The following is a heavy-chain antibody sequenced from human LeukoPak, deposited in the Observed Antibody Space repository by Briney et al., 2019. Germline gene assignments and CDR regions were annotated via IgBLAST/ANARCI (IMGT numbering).Heavy chain of an antibody. CDR1: GFTFSSYS. J-gene: IGHJ4*02. CDR3: ARGYSSSSTHFDY. CDR2: ISSSSSTI. Sequence: GGSLRLSCAASGFTFSSYSMNWVRQAPGKGLEWVSYISSSSSTIYYADSVKGRFTISRDNAQNSLYLQMNSLSAEDTAVYYCARGYSSSSTHFDYWGQGTLVTVSS. D-gene: IGHD6-6*01. V-gene: IGHV3-48*04.